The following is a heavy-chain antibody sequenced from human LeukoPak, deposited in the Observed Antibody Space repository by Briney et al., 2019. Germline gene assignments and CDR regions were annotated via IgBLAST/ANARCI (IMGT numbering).Heavy chain of an antibody. D-gene: IGHD6-13*01. CDR3: AKSSGYSSSKFDY. CDR1: GFTFSSYA. CDR2: ISGSGGST. J-gene: IGHJ4*02. V-gene: IGHV3-23*01. Sequence: GGSLRLSCAASGFTFSSYAMSWVRQAPGKGLEWVSAISGSGGSTYYADSVKGRFTISRDNSKNTLYLQMTSLRAEDTAVYYCAKSSGYSSSKFDYWGQGTLVTVSS.